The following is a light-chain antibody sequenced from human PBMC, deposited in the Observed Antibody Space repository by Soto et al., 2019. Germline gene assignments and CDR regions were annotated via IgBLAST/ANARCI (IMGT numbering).Light chain of an antibody. CDR3: QHYNNWPLLT. J-gene: IGKJ4*01. CDR2: GAS. V-gene: IGKV3-15*01. Sequence: EIVMTQSPATLSVSPGERATLSCRASQSVSSNLAWYQQKPGQAPRVLIYGASTRATGIPARFSGSGSGTEFTLTISSLQSEDFAVYYCQHYNNWPLLTFGGGTKVDIK. CDR1: QSVSSN.